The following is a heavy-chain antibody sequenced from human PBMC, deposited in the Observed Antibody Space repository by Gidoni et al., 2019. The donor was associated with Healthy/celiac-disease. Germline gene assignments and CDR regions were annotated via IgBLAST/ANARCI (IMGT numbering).Heavy chain of an antibody. J-gene: IGHJ4*02. D-gene: IGHD3-16*01. CDR2: IYYSGST. V-gene: IGHV4-59*01. CDR3: ARAPLGGPYFDY. Sequence: QVQLQESGPGLVKPSETLSLTCTVSGGSISSYYWSWSRQPPGKGLEWIGYIYYSGSTNYNPSLKSRVTISVDTSKNQFSLKLSSVTAADTAVYYCARAPLGGPYFDYWGQGTLVTVSS. CDR1: GGSISSYY.